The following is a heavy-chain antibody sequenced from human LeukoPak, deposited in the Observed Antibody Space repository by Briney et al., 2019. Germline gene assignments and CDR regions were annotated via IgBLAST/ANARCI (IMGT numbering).Heavy chain of an antibody. J-gene: IGHJ4*02. CDR1: GGSISSGSYY. CDR3: ARAPSTIFGVITLDYFDY. V-gene: IGHV4-61*02. CDR2: IYTSGST. D-gene: IGHD3-3*01. Sequence: KSSETLSLTCTVSGGSISSGSYYWSWIRQPAGKGLEWIGRIYTSGSTNYNPSLKSRVTISVDTSKNQFSLKLSSVTAADTAVYYCARAPSTIFGVITLDYFDYWGQGTLVTVSS.